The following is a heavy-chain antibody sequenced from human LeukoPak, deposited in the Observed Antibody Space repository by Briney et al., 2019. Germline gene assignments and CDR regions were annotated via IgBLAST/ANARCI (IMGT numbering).Heavy chain of an antibody. CDR3: ARSIAYYYGSGSYY. J-gene: IGHJ4*02. CDR2: ISYDGSNK. CDR1: GFTLSEHA. V-gene: IGHV3-30-3*01. Sequence: GGSLRLSCAVSGFTLSEHAMSWVRQAPGKGLEWVAVISYDGSNKYYADSVKGRFTISRDNSKNTLYLQMNSLRAEDTAVYYCARSIAYYYGSGSYYWGQGTLVTVSS. D-gene: IGHD3-10*01.